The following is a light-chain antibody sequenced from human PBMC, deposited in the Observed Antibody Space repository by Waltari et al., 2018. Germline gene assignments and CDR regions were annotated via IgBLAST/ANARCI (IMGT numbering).Light chain of an antibody. CDR2: DAS. Sequence: DIQMTQSPSTLSASVGDKVTLTCRASQSVSGWLAWYQQKPGEAPKLLIYDASNLQSGVPSRFSGSGSGTEFILTISSQQPDDFATFYCQQYHSYPFTFAPGTKVHIK. J-gene: IGKJ3*01. V-gene: IGKV1-5*01. CDR1: QSVSGW. CDR3: QQYHSYPFT.